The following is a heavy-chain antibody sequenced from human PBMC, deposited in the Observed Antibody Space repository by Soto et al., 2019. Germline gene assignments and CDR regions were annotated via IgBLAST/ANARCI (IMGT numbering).Heavy chain of an antibody. CDR2: ISYDGRNK. CDR3: ARGAYYDSSGYYYGPWTHPEFGVDY. D-gene: IGHD3-22*01. Sequence: GSLRLSCAASGFTFSDYAMHGVRQAPGKGLEWVAVISYDGRNKEYLDSVKGRLTISRDNSKNTLYLQVNSLTAEDTAVYFCARGAYYDSSGYYYGPWTHPEFGVDYWGQGTRVTVS. V-gene: IGHV3-30*03. J-gene: IGHJ4*02. CDR1: GFTFSDYA.